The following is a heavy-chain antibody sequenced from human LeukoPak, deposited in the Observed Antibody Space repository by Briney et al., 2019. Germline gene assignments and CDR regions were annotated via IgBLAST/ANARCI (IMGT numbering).Heavy chain of an antibody. CDR1: GYTFTSYD. V-gene: IGHV1-8*01. J-gene: IGHJ6*03. Sequence: ASVKVSCKASGYTFTSYDNNWVRQATRQGLEWMGWMNPNSGNTGYAQKFQGRVTMTRNTSISTAYMELSSLRSEDTAVYYCARASSSWFYYYYYMDVWGKGTTVTVSS. CDR3: ARASSSWFYYYYYMDV. D-gene: IGHD6-13*01. CDR2: MNPNSGNT.